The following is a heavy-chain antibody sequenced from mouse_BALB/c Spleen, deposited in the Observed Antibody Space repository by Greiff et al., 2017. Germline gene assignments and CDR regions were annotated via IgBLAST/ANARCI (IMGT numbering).Heavy chain of an antibody. CDR1: GFTFSSYA. V-gene: IGHV5-9-4*01. J-gene: IGHJ3*01. CDR2: ISSGGSYT. Sequence: EVQLMESGGGLVTPGGSLKLSCAASGFTFSSYAMSWVRQSPEKRLEWVAEISSGGSYTYYPDTVTGRFTIYRDNAKNTLYLEMSSLRSEDTAMYYCARGDGNSWFGYWGQGTLGTGSA. D-gene: IGHD2-1*01. CDR3: ARGDGNSWFGY.